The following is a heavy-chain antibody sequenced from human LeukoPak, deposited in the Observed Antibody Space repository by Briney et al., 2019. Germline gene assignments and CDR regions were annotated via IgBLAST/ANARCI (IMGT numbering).Heavy chain of an antibody. D-gene: IGHD3-10*01. CDR2: ISYDGSNK. CDR1: GFTFSSYA. CDR3: ARELHHYYGSGSYSNYFDY. J-gene: IGHJ4*02. Sequence: GGSLRLSCAASGFTFSSYAMHWVRQAPGKGLEWVAVISYDGSNKYYADSVKGRFTISRDNSKNTLYLQMNSLRAEDTAVYYCARELHHYYGSGSYSNYFDYWGQGTLVTVSS. V-gene: IGHV3-30-3*01.